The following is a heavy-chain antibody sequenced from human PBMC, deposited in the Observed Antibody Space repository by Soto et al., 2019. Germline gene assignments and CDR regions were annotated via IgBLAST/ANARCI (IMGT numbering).Heavy chain of an antibody. CDR1: GFMFSTYG. CDR2: ISYDGSVK. CDR3: ASDSGPYNY. J-gene: IGHJ4*02. D-gene: IGHD2-15*01. Sequence: QVHLLQSGGGVVQPGRSLRLSCVASGFMFSTYGMHWVRQAPGKGLEWVALISYDGSVKYHADFVKGRFTISRDNSKNTLSLQMDTLGPADTAVYFCASDSGPYNYWGQGSLVTVSS. V-gene: IGHV3-30*03.